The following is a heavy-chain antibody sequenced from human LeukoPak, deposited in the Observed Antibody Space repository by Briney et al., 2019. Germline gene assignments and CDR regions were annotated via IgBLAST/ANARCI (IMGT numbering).Heavy chain of an antibody. V-gene: IGHV4-34*01. CDR1: GGSFSGYY. J-gene: IGHJ6*03. CDR3: ARGGKSRYCSSTSCSASYYYYYMDV. Sequence: SETLSLTCAVYGGSFSGYYWSWIRQPPGKGLEWIGEINHSGSTNYNPSLKSRVTISVDTSKNQFSLKLSSVTAADTAVYYCARGGKSRYCSSTSCSASYYYYYMDVWGKGTTVIVSS. CDR2: INHSGST. D-gene: IGHD2-2*01.